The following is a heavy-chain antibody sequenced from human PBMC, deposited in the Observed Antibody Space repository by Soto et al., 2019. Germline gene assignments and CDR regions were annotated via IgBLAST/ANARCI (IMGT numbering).Heavy chain of an antibody. V-gene: IGHV6-1*01. CDR2: TYYRSRWYS. CDR1: GYTLSSNSVA. J-gene: IGHJ6*02. Sequence: TPSLTCVGPGYTLSSNSVAWNWFRKSPSRGLEWLGMTYYRSRWYSDYAVSVRSLIDINADTSKNQVSLQLNSVTPEDTAVYYCARSEEDSDYYYYGMDVWGQGTTVTVSS. CDR3: ARSEEDSDYYYYGMDV. D-gene: IGHD2-15*01.